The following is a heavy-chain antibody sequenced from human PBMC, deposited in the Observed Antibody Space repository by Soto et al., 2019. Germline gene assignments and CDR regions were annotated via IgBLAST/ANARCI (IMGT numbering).Heavy chain of an antibody. CDR3: ARDRDGYISY. CDR1: GGSVSSGSYY. J-gene: IGHJ4*02. V-gene: IGHV4-61*01. D-gene: IGHD5-12*01. Sequence: PSETLSLTCTVSGGSVSSGSYYWSWIRQPPGKGLEWIGYIYYSGSTNYNPSLKSRVTTSVDTSKNQFSLKLSSVTAADTAVYYCARDRDGYISYWGQGTLVTVSS. CDR2: IYYSGST.